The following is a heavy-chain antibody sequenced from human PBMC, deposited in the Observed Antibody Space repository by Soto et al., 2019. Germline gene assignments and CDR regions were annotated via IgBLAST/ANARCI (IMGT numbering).Heavy chain of an antibody. D-gene: IGHD2-21*01. V-gene: IGHV6-1*01. J-gene: IGHJ4*02. CDR3: ARWGLYCGGDCSVFDY. CDR1: GDSVSSNSAA. CDR2: TYYRSKWYN. Sequence: PSQTLSLTCAISGDSVSSNSAAWNWIRQSPSRGLEWPGRTYYRSKWYNDYAVSVKSRITINPDTSKNQFSLQLNSVTPEDTVVYFCARWGLYCGGDCSVFDYWGQGTLVTVSS.